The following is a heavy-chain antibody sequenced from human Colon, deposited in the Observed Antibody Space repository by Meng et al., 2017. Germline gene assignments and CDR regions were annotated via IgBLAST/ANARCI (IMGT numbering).Heavy chain of an antibody. CDR1: GYTLY. Sequence: QVPLVQSGAEVKKPGASVTVSCKASGYTLYIHWVRLRPGEGLEWMGRINPRTGDTKSAQSFQGRVTMTRDMSTTTFSMDLRSLTTDDSAIYFCARESADGGSFDLWGQGTLVTVSS. CDR3: ARESADGGSFDL. J-gene: IGHJ4*02. CDR2: INPRTGDT. D-gene: IGHD2-15*01. V-gene: IGHV1-2*06.